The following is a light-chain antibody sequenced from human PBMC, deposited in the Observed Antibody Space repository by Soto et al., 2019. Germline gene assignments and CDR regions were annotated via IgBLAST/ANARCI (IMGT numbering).Light chain of an antibody. CDR2: AAT. Sequence: DIQITHSPSAMSASVGDRITITCRSSQGVSNRLVWFQQKPGKVPKRLIFAATLLQSGVPSRFSGSGSGKEFTLTISGLQAEDFATYYCLQHNSYPWTLGPGTKVDIK. CDR1: QGVSNR. CDR3: LQHNSYPWT. V-gene: IGKV1-17*03. J-gene: IGKJ1*01.